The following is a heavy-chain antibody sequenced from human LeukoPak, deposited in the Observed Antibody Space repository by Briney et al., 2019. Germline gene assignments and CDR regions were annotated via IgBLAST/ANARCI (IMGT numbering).Heavy chain of an antibody. D-gene: IGHD1-26*01. J-gene: IGHJ4*02. CDR2: ISYDGSNK. CDR1: GFTFSSYA. Sequence: PGGSLRLSCAASGFTFSSYAMHWVRQAPGKGLEWVAVISYDGSNKYYADSVKGRFTISRDNSKNTLYLQMNSLRAEDTAVYYCARAPEWELPYYFDYWGQGTLVTVSS. CDR3: ARAPEWELPYYFDY. V-gene: IGHV3-30-3*01.